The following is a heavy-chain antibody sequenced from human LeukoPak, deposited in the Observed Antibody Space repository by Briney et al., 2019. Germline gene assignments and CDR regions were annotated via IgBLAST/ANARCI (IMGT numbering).Heavy chain of an antibody. J-gene: IGHJ4*02. CDR1: GFTFGKYW. CDR3: AREGYGGIYFDY. V-gene: IGHV3-7*01. CDR2: IKLDGSEK. Sequence: PGGSLRLSCVASGFTFGKYWMSWVRQAPGKGLEWVANIKLDGSEKNYVDSVKGRFTISRDNAKNSLYLQMNSLRDEDTAVYYCAREGYGGIYFDYWGQGTLVTVSS. D-gene: IGHD4-23*01.